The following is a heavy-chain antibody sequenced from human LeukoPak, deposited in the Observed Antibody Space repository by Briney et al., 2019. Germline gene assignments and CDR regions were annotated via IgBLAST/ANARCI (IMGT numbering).Heavy chain of an antibody. D-gene: IGHD2-21*01. V-gene: IGHV4-39*07. CDR3: ARGFRRRVMRVNWFDP. CDR1: GGSISSSSYY. J-gene: IGHJ5*02. Sequence: SETMSLTCTVSGGSISSSSYYWGWIRQPPGRGLEWIGSIYYSGSAYYNPSLKSRVTISVDTSKNQFSLKLSSVTAANTAVYYCARGFRRRVMRVNWFDPWGQGTLVTVSS. CDR2: IYYSGSA.